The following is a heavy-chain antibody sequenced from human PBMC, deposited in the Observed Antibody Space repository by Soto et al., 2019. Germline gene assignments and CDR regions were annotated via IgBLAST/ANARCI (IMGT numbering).Heavy chain of an antibody. CDR2: ISAYNGNT. V-gene: IGHV1-18*01. CDR1: GYTFTSYG. CDR3: AREWDYGDYFFDY. J-gene: IGHJ4*02. Sequence: ASVKVSCKASGYTFTSYGISWVRQAPGQGLEWMGWISAYNGNTNYAQKLQGRVTMTTDTSTSTAYIELRSLRSDDTAVYYCAREWDYGDYFFDYWGQGTLVTVSS. D-gene: IGHD4-17*01.